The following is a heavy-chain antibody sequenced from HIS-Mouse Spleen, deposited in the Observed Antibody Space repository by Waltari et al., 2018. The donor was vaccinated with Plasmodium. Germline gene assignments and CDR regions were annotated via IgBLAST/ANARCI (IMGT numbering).Heavy chain of an antibody. D-gene: IGHD7-27*01. J-gene: IGHJ4*02. V-gene: IGHV3-30*03. CDR1: GFTVSSYG. Sequence: QVQLVESGGGVVQPGRSLGLSCSASGFTVSSYGMHWVRQAPGKGLEWVAVISYDGSNKYYADSVKGRFTISRDNSKNTLYLQMNSLRAEDTAVYYCATSGLTGGTYYFDYWGQGTLVTVSS. CDR3: ATSGLTGGTYYFDY. CDR2: ISYDGSNK.